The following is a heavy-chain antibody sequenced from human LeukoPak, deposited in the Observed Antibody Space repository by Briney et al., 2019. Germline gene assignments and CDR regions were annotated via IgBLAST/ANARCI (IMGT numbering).Heavy chain of an antibody. CDR3: AKVGSSSWYGNWFDP. V-gene: IGHV3-23*01. D-gene: IGHD6-13*01. CDR2: ISGSGGST. J-gene: IGHJ5*02. CDR1: GFTFSSYG. Sequence: PGGSLRLSCAASGFTFSSYGMSWVRQAPGKGLEWVSAISGSGGSTYYADSVKGRFTISRDNSKNTLYLQMNSLRAEDTAVYYCAKVGSSSWYGNWFDPWGQGTLVTVSS.